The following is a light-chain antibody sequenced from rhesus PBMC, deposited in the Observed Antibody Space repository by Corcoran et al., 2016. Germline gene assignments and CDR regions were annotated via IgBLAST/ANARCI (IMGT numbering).Light chain of an antibody. V-gene: IGKV1-21*01. J-gene: IGKJ1*01. CDR2: KAS. Sequence: DIQMTQSPSSLSASVGDRVTITSRASQGISSWLAWYQQKPGKAPKLLTYKASNLQSGAPSRFSGSGSWTVFTLAIIRLQPKDFATFSCQRYNGATWTFGQGAKVEV. CDR3: QRYNGATWT. CDR1: QGISSW.